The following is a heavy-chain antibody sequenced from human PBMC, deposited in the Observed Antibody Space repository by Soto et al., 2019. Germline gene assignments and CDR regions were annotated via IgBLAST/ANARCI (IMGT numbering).Heavy chain of an antibody. CDR1: GYTFTGYY. D-gene: IGHD2-2*01. CDR3: ARERYQVISDGMDV. V-gene: IGHV1-2*02. Sequence: QVQLVQSGADVKTPGASVRVSCKASGYTFTGYYVHWVREAPGQGLERMGWINPETGGTSYAQKFQGRGTLSRDTSINTAYLELSRLRFDDAAVYFCARERYQVISDGMDVWGQGTTVTVSS. CDR2: INPETGGT. J-gene: IGHJ6*02.